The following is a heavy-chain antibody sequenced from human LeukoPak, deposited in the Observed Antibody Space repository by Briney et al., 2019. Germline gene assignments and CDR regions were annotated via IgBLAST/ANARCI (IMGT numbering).Heavy chain of an antibody. Sequence: PGGSLRLSCAASVFTFSGYWMHWVRQAPGKGLVWVSRITGDGSSTTYADSVKGRFTISRDNAKNVHYLQMNSLRAEDTAVYYCARGGVPGAFDIWGQGTMVTVSS. D-gene: IGHD3-16*01. CDR3: ARGGVPGAFDI. CDR2: ITGDGSST. J-gene: IGHJ3*02. V-gene: IGHV3-74*01. CDR1: VFTFSGYW.